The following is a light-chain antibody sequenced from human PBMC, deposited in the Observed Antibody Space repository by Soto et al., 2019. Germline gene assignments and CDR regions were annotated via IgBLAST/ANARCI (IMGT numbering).Light chain of an antibody. V-gene: IGKV3-15*01. CDR1: QSVRRY. CDR3: QQYNNWPLT. J-gene: IGKJ4*01. Sequence: EIVMTQSPATLSLSPGERATLSCRPGQSVRRYLAWYQQRPGQAPRLLIYGASTRASGIKARLSGSGSGTEFTLTISSLQSEDFVVYYCQQYNNWPLTFGGGTKVDIK. CDR2: GAS.